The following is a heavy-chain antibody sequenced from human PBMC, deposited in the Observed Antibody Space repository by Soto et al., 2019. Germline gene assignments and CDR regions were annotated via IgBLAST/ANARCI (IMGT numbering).Heavy chain of an antibody. CDR2: IHYRGSA. CDR3: AREVNVPADADAFDI. J-gene: IGHJ3*02. D-gene: IGHD2-2*01. Sequence: QVQLQESGPGLVKPSQTLSLTCTVSGGSISYNNYFWSWIRQHPGKGLEWIGYIHYRGSAYYNPSLSGRVTILVDTTKNQFSMKLSSVTAADTAMYYCAREVNVPADADAFDIWGQGTMVTVSS. V-gene: IGHV4-31*03. CDR1: GGSISYNNYF.